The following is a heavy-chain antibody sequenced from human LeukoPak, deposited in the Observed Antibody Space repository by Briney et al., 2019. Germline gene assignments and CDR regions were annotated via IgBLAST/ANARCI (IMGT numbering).Heavy chain of an antibody. V-gene: IGHV1-69*13. CDR3: ARGGIAVAGYYYYMDV. CDR2: IIPIFGTA. J-gene: IGHJ6*03. CDR1: GYTFTSYD. D-gene: IGHD6-19*01. Sequence: SVKVSCKASGYTFTSYDISWVRQAPGQGLEWMGGIIPIFGTANYAQKFQGRVTITADESTSTAYMELSSLRSEDTAVYYCARGGIAVAGYYYYMDVWGKGTTVTISS.